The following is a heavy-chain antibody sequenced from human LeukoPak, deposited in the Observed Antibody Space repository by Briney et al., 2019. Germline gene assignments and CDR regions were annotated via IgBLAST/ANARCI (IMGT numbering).Heavy chain of an antibody. J-gene: IGHJ4*02. CDR3: AGPHGRVRLDY. D-gene: IGHD1-1*01. CDR2: IYYSGST. CDR1: GGSISSSSYY. V-gene: IGHV4-39*07. Sequence: PSETLSLTCTVSGGSISSSSYYWGWIRQPPGKGLEWIGSIYYSGSTYYNPSLKSRVTISVDTSKNQFSLKLSSVTAADTAVYYCAGPHGRVRLDYWGQGTLVTVSS.